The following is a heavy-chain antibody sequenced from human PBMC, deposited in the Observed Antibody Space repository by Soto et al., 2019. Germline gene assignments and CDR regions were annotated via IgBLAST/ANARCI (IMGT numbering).Heavy chain of an antibody. CDR3: ARASERVYDFWSGSEGYYYYGMDV. V-gene: IGHV1-69*01. CDR2: IIPIFGTA. J-gene: IGHJ6*02. CDR1: GGTFSSYA. Sequence: QVQLVQSGAEVKKPGSSVKVSCKASGGTFSSYAISWVRQAPGQGLEWMGGIIPIFGTANYAQKFQGRVTITADESTSTAYMELSSLRSEDTAVYYGARASERVYDFWSGSEGYYYYGMDVWGQGTTVTVCS. D-gene: IGHD3-3*01.